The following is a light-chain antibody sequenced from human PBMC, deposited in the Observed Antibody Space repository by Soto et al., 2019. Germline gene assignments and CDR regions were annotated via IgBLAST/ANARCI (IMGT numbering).Light chain of an antibody. CDR2: GAS. V-gene: IGKV3D-20*02. CDR3: QQRSNWPQT. J-gene: IGKJ1*01. Sequence: EIVLTQSPGTLSLSPGEGATLSCRASQSVSNNYLAWYQQKPGQAPRLLIYGASNRATGIPDRSSGSGSGTDFTLTISRLEPEDFAVYYCQQRSNWPQTFGQGTKVDIK. CDR1: QSVSNNY.